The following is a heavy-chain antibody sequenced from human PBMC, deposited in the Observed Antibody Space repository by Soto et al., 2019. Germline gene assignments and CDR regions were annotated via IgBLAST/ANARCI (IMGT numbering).Heavy chain of an antibody. CDR3: ARDLGDGGFDY. V-gene: IGHV3-23*01. CDR1: GFTFSSYA. J-gene: IGHJ4*02. CDR2: ISGSGIST. Sequence: GGSLRLSCAASGFTFSSYAMSWVRQAPGKGLEWVSGISGSGISTHYADSVKGRFTVSRDNSKNTLYLQMNSLRAEDTAVYYYARDLGDGGFDYWGQGTLVTSPQ.